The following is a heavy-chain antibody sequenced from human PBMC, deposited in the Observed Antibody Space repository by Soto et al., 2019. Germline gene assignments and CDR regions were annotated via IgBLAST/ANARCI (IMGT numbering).Heavy chain of an antibody. CDR3: ARDRPSGWFDP. Sequence: QVQLVQSGAEVKKPGSSVKVSCKASGGTFSSYAISWVRQAPGQGLEWMGGISAYNGNTNYAQKLQGRVTMTTDTSTSTAYMELRSLRSDDTAVYYCARDRPSGWFDPWGEGTLVTVSS. J-gene: IGHJ5*02. D-gene: IGHD1-26*01. CDR2: ISAYNGNT. CDR1: GGTFSSYA. V-gene: IGHV1-18*01.